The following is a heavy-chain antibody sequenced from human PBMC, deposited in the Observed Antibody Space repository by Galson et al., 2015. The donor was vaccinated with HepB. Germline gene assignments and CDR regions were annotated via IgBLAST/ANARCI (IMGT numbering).Heavy chain of an antibody. V-gene: IGHV3-48*03. Sequence: SLRLSCAASGFTFSSYEMNWVRQAPGKGLEWVSYISSSGSMIYYADSVKGRFTISRDNAKTSLYLQVNSLRAEDTAVYYCARARSFIVGALGPFDIWGQGTMVTVSS. D-gene: IGHD1-26*01. CDR2: ISSSGSMI. CDR1: GFTFSSYE. J-gene: IGHJ3*02. CDR3: ARARSFIVGALGPFDI.